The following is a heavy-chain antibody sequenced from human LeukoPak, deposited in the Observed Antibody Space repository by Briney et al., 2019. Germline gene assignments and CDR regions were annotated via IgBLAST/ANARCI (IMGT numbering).Heavy chain of an antibody. J-gene: IGHJ4*02. Sequence: PSETLSLSCTVSGVSISSFHWSWIRQPPGNGLEWIGSIYYSGSTNYNPSLKSRVTTSVDTSKNQFSLKLSSATAADTVVYYCARQLGGSGSYSYFDYWGQGTLVTVSS. CDR1: GVSISSFH. CDR2: IYYSGST. D-gene: IGHD3-10*01. V-gene: IGHV4-59*08. CDR3: ARQLGGSGSYSYFDY.